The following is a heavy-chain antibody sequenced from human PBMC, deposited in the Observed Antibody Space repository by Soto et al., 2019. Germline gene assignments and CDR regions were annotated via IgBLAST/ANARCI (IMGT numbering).Heavy chain of an antibody. Sequence: QVQLVQSGAEVKKPGSSVKVSCKASGGTFSSYAISWVRQAPGQGLEWMGGIIPIFGTANYAQKFQGRVTITADESTSTAYMELSSLRSEDTAVYYCARYYYYDSSGYYAEADYYYGMDVWGQGTTVPVSS. J-gene: IGHJ6*02. CDR2: IIPIFGTA. CDR3: ARYYYYDSSGYYAEADYYYGMDV. V-gene: IGHV1-69*01. CDR1: GGTFSSYA. D-gene: IGHD3-22*01.